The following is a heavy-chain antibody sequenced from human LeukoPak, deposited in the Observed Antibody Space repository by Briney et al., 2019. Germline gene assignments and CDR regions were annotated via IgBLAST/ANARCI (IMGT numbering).Heavy chain of an antibody. CDR1: GYTFTSYG. Sequence: ASVKVSCTASGYTFTSYGISWVRQAPGQGLEWMGWISAYNGNTNYAQKLQGRVTMTTDTSTSTAYMELRSLRSDDTAVYYCARAHKTHDYDSIGYYINWGQGTLVTVSS. CDR3: ARAHKTHDYDSIGYYIN. J-gene: IGHJ4*02. CDR2: ISAYNGNT. V-gene: IGHV1-18*01. D-gene: IGHD3-22*01.